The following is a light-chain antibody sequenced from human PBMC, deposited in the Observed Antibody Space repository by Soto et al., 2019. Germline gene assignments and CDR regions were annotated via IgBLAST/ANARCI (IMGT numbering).Light chain of an antibody. J-gene: IGKJ1*01. Sequence: EIVLTQSPGTLSLSPGERATLSCRASQRVSSSYLAWYQQKPGQAPRLLIYGASSRATGIPDRFSGSGSGTDFTLTISRLESEDFAVYYCQQYGSSPPAFGQGTNVEI. V-gene: IGKV3-20*01. CDR3: QQYGSSPPA. CDR1: QRVSSSY. CDR2: GAS.